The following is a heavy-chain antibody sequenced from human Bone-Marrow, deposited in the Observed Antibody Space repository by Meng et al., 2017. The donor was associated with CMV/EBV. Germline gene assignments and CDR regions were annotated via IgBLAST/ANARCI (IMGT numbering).Heavy chain of an antibody. J-gene: IGHJ4*02. CDR3: ASKRIAARGFDY. Sequence: GGSLKLSCAASGFTFSSYGMHWVRQAPGKGLEWVAVIWYDGSNKYYADSVKGRFTISRDNSKNTLYLQMNSLRAEDTAVYYCASKRIAARGFDYWGQGTLVTVSS. CDR1: GFTFSSYG. D-gene: IGHD6-6*01. V-gene: IGHV3-33*01. CDR2: IWYDGSNK.